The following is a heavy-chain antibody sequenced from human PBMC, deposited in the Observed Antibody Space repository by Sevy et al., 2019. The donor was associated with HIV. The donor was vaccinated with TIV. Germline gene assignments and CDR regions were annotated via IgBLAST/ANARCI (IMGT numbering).Heavy chain of an antibody. CDR1: GFTFSIYW. CDR2: IKPDGSDK. CDR3: ARVIDYGELGNWFDP. D-gene: IGHD4-17*01. Sequence: GGSLRLSCAASGFTFSIYWMSWVRQAPGKGLEWVANIKPDGSDKYYVGSLKGRFTISRDNAKNSLYLQMNNLGAEDTAVYYCARVIDYGELGNWFDPWGQGTLVTVSS. J-gene: IGHJ5*02. V-gene: IGHV3-7*01.